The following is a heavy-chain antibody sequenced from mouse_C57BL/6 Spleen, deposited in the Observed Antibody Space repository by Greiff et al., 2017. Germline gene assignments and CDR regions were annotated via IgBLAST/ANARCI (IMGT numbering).Heavy chain of an antibody. J-gene: IGHJ4*01. D-gene: IGHD2-5*01. CDR3: ARSLVRYHSNYGGYAMDY. V-gene: IGHV1-81*01. Sequence: QVQLQQSGAELARPGASVKLSCKASGYTFTSYGISWVKQRTGQGLEWIGEIYPRSGNTYYNEKFKGKATLTADKSSSTAYMELRSLTSEDSAVYFCARSLVRYHSNYGGYAMDYWGQGTSVTVSS. CDR1: GYTFTSYG. CDR2: IYPRSGNT.